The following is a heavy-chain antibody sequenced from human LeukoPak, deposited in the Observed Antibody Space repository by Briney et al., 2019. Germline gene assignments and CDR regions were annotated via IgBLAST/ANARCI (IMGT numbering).Heavy chain of an antibody. V-gene: IGHV3-30*02. Sequence: GGSLRLSCAASGFAFSSRGMHWVRQAPGKGLEWVAFIQYDESKFYADSVKGRFTISRDNSKNTLYLQMNSLRAEDTAVYYCAKDFWIVGAGDYWGQGTLVTVSS. J-gene: IGHJ4*02. CDR1: GFAFSSRG. CDR3: AKDFWIVGAGDY. CDR2: IQYDESK. D-gene: IGHD1-26*01.